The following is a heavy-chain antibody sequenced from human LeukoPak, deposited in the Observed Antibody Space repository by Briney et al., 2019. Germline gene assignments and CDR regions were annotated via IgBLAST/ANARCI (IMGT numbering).Heavy chain of an antibody. D-gene: IGHD1-26*01. CDR3: AKDVRVGRGGMDV. Sequence: GGSLRLSCAASGFTFSTYAMTWVRQAPGKGLEWVSLISDSGANKHYADSVKGRFTISRDNSKNTVSLQMNSLRAEDTAVYYCAKDVRVGRGGMDVWGQGTPVTVSS. V-gene: IGHV3-23*01. CDR1: GFTFSTYA. J-gene: IGHJ6*02. CDR2: ISDSGANK.